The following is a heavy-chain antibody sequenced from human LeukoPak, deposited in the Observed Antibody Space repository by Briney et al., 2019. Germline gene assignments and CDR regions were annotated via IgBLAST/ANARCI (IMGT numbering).Heavy chain of an antibody. CDR1: GFTVSSNY. Sequence: GGSLRLSCAASGFTVSSNYMSWVRQAPGKGLEWVANIKQDGSEKYYVDSVKGRFTISRDNAKNSLYLQMNSLRAEDTAVYYCASSGSRSWFDYWGQGTLVTVSS. J-gene: IGHJ4*02. D-gene: IGHD6-13*01. V-gene: IGHV3-7*01. CDR3: ASSGSRSWFDY. CDR2: IKQDGSEK.